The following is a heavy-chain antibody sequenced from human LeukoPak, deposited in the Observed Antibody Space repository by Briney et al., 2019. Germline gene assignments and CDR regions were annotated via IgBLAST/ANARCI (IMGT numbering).Heavy chain of an antibody. J-gene: IGHJ4*02. CDR1: GGSISSYY. CDR2: IYHSGST. D-gene: IGHD6-6*01. CDR3: ARETAELGRSFDY. Sequence: PSETLSLTCTVSGGSISSYYWSWIRQPPGKGLEWIGYIYHSGSTNYNPSLKSRVTISVDTSKNQFSLKLTSVTAADTAVYYCARETAELGRSFDYWGQGAQVTVSS. V-gene: IGHV4-59*12.